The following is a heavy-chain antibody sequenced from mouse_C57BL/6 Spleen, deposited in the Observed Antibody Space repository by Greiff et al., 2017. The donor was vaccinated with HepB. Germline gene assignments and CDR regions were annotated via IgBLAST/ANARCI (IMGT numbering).Heavy chain of an antibody. D-gene: IGHD1-1*01. CDR1: GFNIKDYY. V-gene: IGHV14-1*01. J-gene: IGHJ2*01. CDR3: TPHTTGVAEYFDY. Sequence: EVQLQESGAELVRPGASVKLSCTASGFNIKDYYMHWVKQRPEQGLEWIGRIDPEDGDTEYAPKFQGKATMTADTSSNTAYLQLSSLTSEDTAVYYCTPHTTGVAEYFDYWGKGTTLTVSS. CDR2: IDPEDGDT.